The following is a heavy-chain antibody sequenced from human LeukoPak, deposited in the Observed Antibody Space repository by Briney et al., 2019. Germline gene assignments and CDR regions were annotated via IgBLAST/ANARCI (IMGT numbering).Heavy chain of an antibody. D-gene: IGHD2-15*01. CDR2: INPSGGGT. CDR1: GYTFTSYY. Sequence: ASVKVSCKASGYTFTSYYMHWVRQAPGQGLEWMGIINPSGGGTSYAQKFQGRVTMTRDTSTSTVYMELSSLRSEDTAVYYCARNTLGYCSGGSCYAGWFDPWGQGTLVTVSS. V-gene: IGHV1-46*01. CDR3: ARNTLGYCSGGSCYAGWFDP. J-gene: IGHJ5*02.